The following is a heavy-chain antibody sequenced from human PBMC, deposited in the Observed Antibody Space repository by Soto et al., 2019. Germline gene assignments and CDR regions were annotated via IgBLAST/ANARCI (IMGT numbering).Heavy chain of an antibody. CDR2: ISGSGGTT. CDR3: AKGLGEFSYYGMDV. D-gene: IGHD3-10*01. CDR1: GFTFTTHA. V-gene: IGHV3-23*01. Sequence: EVQLLESGGGLVQPGGSLRLSCAASGFTFTTHAMNWVRQAPGKGLEWVSSISGSGGTTDYADSVKGRFTISRDNSKNTLYRQMNSLRAEDTAVYYCAKGLGEFSYYGMDVWGQGTTVTVSS. J-gene: IGHJ6*02.